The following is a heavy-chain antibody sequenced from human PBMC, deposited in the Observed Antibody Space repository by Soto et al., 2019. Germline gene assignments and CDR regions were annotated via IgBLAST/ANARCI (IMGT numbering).Heavy chain of an antibody. Sequence: LRLSCAASGLTFSSYWMHWVRQAPGKGLVWVSRMYTDASSATYADSVKGRFTISRDNAKNTLFLQIDSLRTEDTAVYYCVRGNSGYGNFDYWGEGTLVTVSS. J-gene: IGHJ4*02. D-gene: IGHD5-12*01. CDR1: GLTFSSYW. V-gene: IGHV3-74*01. CDR2: MYTDASSA. CDR3: VRGNSGYGNFDY.